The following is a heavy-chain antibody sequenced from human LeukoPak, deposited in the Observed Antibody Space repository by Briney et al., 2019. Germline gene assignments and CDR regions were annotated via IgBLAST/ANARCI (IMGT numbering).Heavy chain of an antibody. V-gene: IGHV1-18*01. CDR1: GYMFTSYG. CDR2: ISTNKGNT. J-gene: IGHJ5*02. D-gene: IGHD2-8*01. CDR3: VRDIQWRFDP. Sequence: GVSVKVSCKPCGYMFTSYGIIWVRQAPGQGLEWMGWISTNKGNTNYAQRLQGVVTMTTDTSTSTAYMELRRLRSDDTAIYYCVRDIQWRFDPWGQGTLVTVSS.